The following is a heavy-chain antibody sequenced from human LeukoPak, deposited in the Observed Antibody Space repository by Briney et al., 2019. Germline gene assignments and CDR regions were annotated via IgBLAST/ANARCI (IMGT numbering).Heavy chain of an antibody. V-gene: IGHV3-9*01. D-gene: IGHD3-9*01. Sequence: GGSLRLSCAASGFTFDDYAMPWVRQAPGKGLEWVSGISWNSGSIGYADSVKGRFTISRDNAKNSLYLQMNSLRAEDTALYYCAKAAGDNDAFDIWGQGTMVTVSS. J-gene: IGHJ3*02. CDR3: AKAAGDNDAFDI. CDR2: ISWNSGSI. CDR1: GFTFDDYA.